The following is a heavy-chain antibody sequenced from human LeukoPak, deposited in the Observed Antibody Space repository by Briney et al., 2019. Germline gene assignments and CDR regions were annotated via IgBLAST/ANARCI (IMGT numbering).Heavy chain of an antibody. V-gene: IGHV3-74*03. CDR3: VRDLILVWTPGDDFDF. D-gene: IGHD3-16*01. Sequence: GGSLRLSCAASGFTFSGYWMHWVRQAPEKGLELVARIDNDGHGILYADSVKGRFTTSRDNAKNTLYLQMNSLRFEDTAVYYCVRDLILVWTPGDDFDFWGQGPLVTVSS. CDR1: GFTFSGYW. CDR2: IDNDGHGI. J-gene: IGHJ4*02.